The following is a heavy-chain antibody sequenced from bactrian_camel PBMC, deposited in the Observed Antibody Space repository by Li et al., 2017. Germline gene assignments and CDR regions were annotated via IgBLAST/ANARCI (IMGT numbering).Heavy chain of an antibody. D-gene: IGHD6*01. CDR3: AASWDRTEYNY. J-gene: IGHJ4*01. V-gene: IGHV3S36*01. CDR2: ITPDSDRT. CDR1: GFPFNKYD. Sequence: QLVESGGGTVQPGGSLRLTCAASGFPFNKYDMTWVRQTPGKGLEWVAYITPDSDRTNYADSVKGRFSISRANAENTVYLQMNSLKSEDTALYYCAASWDRTEYNYWGQGTQVTVS.